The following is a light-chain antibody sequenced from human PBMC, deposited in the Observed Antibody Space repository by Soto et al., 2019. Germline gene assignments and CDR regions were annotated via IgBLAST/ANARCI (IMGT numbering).Light chain of an antibody. J-gene: IGLJ3*02. CDR1: SSNIGSNY. CDR2: RND. Sequence: QTVVTQPASASGTPGQSVTISCSGSSSNIGSNYVFWYQHLQGTAPKLLIHRNDQRPSGVPDRFSGSVSGTSAYLATSGLRSEDEATYYCAAWDDSLKGWVFGGGTKLTV. V-gene: IGLV1-47*01. CDR3: AAWDDSLKGWV.